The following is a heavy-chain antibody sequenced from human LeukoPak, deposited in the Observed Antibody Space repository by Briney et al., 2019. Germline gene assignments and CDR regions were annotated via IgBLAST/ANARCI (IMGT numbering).Heavy chain of an antibody. Sequence: SGPTLVKPAQTLTLTCTFSEFSLSASGAGVGWIRQPPGKALEWLALIYWDDDKRYSPSLKSRLTIAKDTSKNQVVLTMTNMDPVDTGTYYCIYSPVYTAYAYWGQGTLVTVSS. CDR2: IYWDDDK. D-gene: IGHD5-12*01. V-gene: IGHV2-5*02. J-gene: IGHJ4*02. CDR3: IYSPVYTAYAY. CDR1: EFSLSASGAG.